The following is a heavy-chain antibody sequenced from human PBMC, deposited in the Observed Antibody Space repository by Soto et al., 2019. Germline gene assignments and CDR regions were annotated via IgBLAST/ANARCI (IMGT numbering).Heavy chain of an antibody. CDR3: ARDGGFGVVVVAATAYFDY. CDR1: GGSFSIYS. V-gene: IGHV1-69*13. Sequence: GASVKVACKASGGSFSIYSISWVRQAPGQGLEWMGGIIPIFGTANYAQKFQGRVTITADESTSTAYMELSSLRSEDTAVYYCARDGGFGVVVVAATAYFDYWGQGALVTSPQ. D-gene: IGHD2-15*01. J-gene: IGHJ4*02. CDR2: IIPIFGTA.